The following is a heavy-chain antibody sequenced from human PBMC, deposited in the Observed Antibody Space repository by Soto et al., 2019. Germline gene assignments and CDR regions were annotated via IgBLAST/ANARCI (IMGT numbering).Heavy chain of an antibody. V-gene: IGHV3-72*01. J-gene: IGHJ4*02. CDR1: GVTLSDHY. CDR2: TRNKANSYTT. Sequence: EVQLVESGGGLVQPGGSLRLSCAASGVTLSDHYMDWVRQAPGKGLEWVGRTRNKANSYTTEYAASVKGRFTISRDDSKNSLYLQMNSLKTEDTAVYYCVGVAETTRGDYWGQGTLVTVSS. D-gene: IGHD1-7*01. CDR3: VGVAETTRGDY.